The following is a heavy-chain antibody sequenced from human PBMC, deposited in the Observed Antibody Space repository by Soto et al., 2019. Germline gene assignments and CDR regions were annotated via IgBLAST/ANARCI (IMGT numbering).Heavy chain of an antibody. CDR3: ARGIFLREYVDY. CDR1: GYTFTSDY. D-gene: IGHD3-9*01. Sequence: ASVKVSFKASGYTFTSDYMHWVRQAPGQGLEWMGIINPSGGSTSYAQKFQGRVTMTRDTSTSTVYMELSSLRSEDRAVYYCARGIFLREYVDYWRQGSLVTVS. J-gene: IGHJ4*02. CDR2: INPSGGST. V-gene: IGHV1-46*01.